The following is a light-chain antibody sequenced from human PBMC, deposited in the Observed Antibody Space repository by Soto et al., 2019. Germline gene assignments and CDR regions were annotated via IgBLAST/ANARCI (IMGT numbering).Light chain of an antibody. CDR3: QQYKTYPLT. J-gene: IGKJ4*01. V-gene: IGKV1-5*01. CDR2: DAS. CDR1: QSISTS. Sequence: DIQMTQSPSTLSASEGDRVTITCRASQSISTSLAWYQQKPGKAPTLLIYDASSLEGGVPSRFSGSGSGTESILSISSLEPDDFATYHCQQYKTYPLTFGGGTKVDIK.